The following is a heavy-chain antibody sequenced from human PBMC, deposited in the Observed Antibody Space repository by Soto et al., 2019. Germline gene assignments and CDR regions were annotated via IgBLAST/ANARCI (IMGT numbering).Heavy chain of an antibody. Sequence: QVQLQESGPGLVKPSETLSLTCTVSGDSISTYYWSWIRQPPGKGLEWIGYIYYSGSTNYNPSLKSRVTLSLDTSKNQFSLKLTSVTAADTAVYYCARGATVTKYAFDIWGQGTMVTVSS. J-gene: IGHJ3*02. D-gene: IGHD4-17*01. CDR3: ARGATVTKYAFDI. V-gene: IGHV4-59*01. CDR1: GDSISTYY. CDR2: IYYSGST.